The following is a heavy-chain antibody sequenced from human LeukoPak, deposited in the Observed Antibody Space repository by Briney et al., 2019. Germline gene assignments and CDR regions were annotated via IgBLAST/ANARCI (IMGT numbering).Heavy chain of an antibody. CDR1: GFTFSSYA. CDR3: AKDRSSGWYRVFDY. Sequence: GGPLRLSCAASGFTFSSYAMSWVRQAPGKGLEWVSAISGSGGSTYYADSVKGRCTISRDNSKNTLYLQMNSLRAEDTAVYYCAKDRSSGWYRVFDYWGQGTLVTVSS. CDR2: ISGSGGST. D-gene: IGHD6-19*01. V-gene: IGHV3-23*01. J-gene: IGHJ4*02.